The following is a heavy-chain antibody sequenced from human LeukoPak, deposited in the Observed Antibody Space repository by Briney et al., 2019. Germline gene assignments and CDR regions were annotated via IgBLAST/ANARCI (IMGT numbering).Heavy chain of an antibody. Sequence: PGGSLRLSCAASGITFSNFGMHWVRQAPGKGLEWVAFIRYDGSNKYYADSVKGRFTISRDNSKNTLYLQMNSLRAEDTAVYYCARSTYYYGSGSFYTRRGFDYWGQGTLVTVSS. J-gene: IGHJ4*02. D-gene: IGHD3-10*01. CDR1: GITFSNFG. CDR3: ARSTYYYGSGSFYTRRGFDY. CDR2: IRYDGSNK. V-gene: IGHV3-30*02.